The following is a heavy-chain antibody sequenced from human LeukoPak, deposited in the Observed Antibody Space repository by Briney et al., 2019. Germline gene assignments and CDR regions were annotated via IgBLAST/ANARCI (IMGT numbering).Heavy chain of an antibody. Sequence: PGGSLRLSCAASGFTFSSYAMHWVRQAPGKGLEWVAVISYDGSNKYYADSVKGRFTISRDNSKNTLYLQMNSLRAEDTAVYYCARIGGSLPYYYDSSGYRPPFDYWGQGTLVTVSS. CDR1: GFTFSSYA. D-gene: IGHD3-22*01. CDR2: ISYDGSNK. CDR3: ARIGGSLPYYYDSSGYRPPFDY. J-gene: IGHJ4*02. V-gene: IGHV3-30-3*01.